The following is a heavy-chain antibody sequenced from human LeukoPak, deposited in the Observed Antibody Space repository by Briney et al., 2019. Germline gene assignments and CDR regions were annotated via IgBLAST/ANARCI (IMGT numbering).Heavy chain of an antibody. Sequence: GGSLRLSCAASGFTFSSYWMTWVRQAPGKGLEGVANIKRDGSEEFYVDSAKGRFTISRDNAKNSLYLQMNSLRAEDTAVYYCARRDSSGWYYFDYWGQGTLVTVSS. J-gene: IGHJ4*02. CDR3: ARRDSSGWYYFDY. CDR2: IKRDGSEE. D-gene: IGHD6-19*01. V-gene: IGHV3-7*01. CDR1: GFTFSSYW.